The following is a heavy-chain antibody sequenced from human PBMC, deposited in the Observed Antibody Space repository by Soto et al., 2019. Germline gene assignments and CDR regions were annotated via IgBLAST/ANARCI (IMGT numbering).Heavy chain of an antibody. V-gene: IGHV1-69*13. CDR1: GGTFSSYA. D-gene: IGHD1-20*01. CDR3: AREGIDNWNDVYYYYGMDV. Sequence: ASVKVSCKASGGTFSSYAISWVRQAPGQGLEWMGGIIPIFGTANYAQKFQGRVTITADESTSTAYMELSSLRSEDTAVYYCAREGIDNWNDVYYYYGMDVWGQGTTVTVSS. CDR2: IIPIFGTA. J-gene: IGHJ6*02.